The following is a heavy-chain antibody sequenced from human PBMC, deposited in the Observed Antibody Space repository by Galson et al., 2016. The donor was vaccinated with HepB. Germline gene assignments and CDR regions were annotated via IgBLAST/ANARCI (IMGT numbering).Heavy chain of an antibody. D-gene: IGHD2-15*01. V-gene: IGHV4-4*02. J-gene: IGHJ4*02. CDR2: VHPTGTT. Sequence: SETLSLTCAISGGSISSDNWWSWVRQPPGKGLEWIGEVHPTGTTNYNPSLKSRVTISLDKSKNSFSLNLNSVTAADTAVYYCARLYSYSDSEANYWGQGRLVTVSS. CDR3: ARLYSYSDSEANY. CDR1: GGSISSDNW.